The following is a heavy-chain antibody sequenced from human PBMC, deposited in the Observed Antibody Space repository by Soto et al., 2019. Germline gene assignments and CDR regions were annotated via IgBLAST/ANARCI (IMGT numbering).Heavy chain of an antibody. Sequence: ASVKVSCKASGYTSSDFDIKWLRQASGQGPEWMGWMNAKSGDTFFAQRFQGKFNMTWDTSLSTAYMEVGSLTSDDTAMYYCARGNPFNYAGFDVWGQGTTVTVYS. D-gene: IGHD3-16*01. CDR2: MNAKSGDT. V-gene: IGHV1-8*01. J-gene: IGHJ6*02. CDR1: GYTSSDFD. CDR3: ARGNPFNYAGFDV.